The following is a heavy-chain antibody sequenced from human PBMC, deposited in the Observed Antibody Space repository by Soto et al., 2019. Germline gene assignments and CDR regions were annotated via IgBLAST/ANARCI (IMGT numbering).Heavy chain of an antibody. CDR1: GGSISSCGYY. D-gene: IGHD5-18*01. Sequence: SETLSLTCTVSGGSISSCGYYWSWIRQHPGKGLEWIGYIYYSGSTYYNPSLKSRVTISVDTSKNQFSLKLSSVTAADTAVYYCARENSHGPVDYWGQGTLVT. CDR3: ARENSHGPVDY. CDR2: IYYSGST. V-gene: IGHV4-31*03. J-gene: IGHJ4*02.